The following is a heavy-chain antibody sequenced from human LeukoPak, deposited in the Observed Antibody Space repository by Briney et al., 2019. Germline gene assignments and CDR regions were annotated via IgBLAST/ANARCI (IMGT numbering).Heavy chain of an antibody. D-gene: IGHD5-24*01. V-gene: IGHV4-59*01. J-gene: IGHJ4*02. Sequence: NTSETLSLTCTVSGPSISNFYWSWIRQPPGMGLEWVGSINYSGTTNYNPSLKSRVTMSIDTSKNQVSLKLNSVTAADTAVYYCARDPVQRDDYNAEWGQGVLVSVSS. CDR2: INYSGTT. CDR1: GPSISNFY. CDR3: ARDPVQRDDYNAE.